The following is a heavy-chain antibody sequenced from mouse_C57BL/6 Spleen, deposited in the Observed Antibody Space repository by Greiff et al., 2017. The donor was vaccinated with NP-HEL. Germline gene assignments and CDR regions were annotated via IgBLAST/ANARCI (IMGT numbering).Heavy chain of an antibody. CDR2: IDPSDSET. D-gene: IGHD3-2*02. J-gene: IGHJ3*01. CDR1: GYTFTSYW. Sequence: VQLQQPGAELVRPGSSVKLSCKASGYTFTSYWMHWVKQRPIQGLEWIGNIDPSDSETHYNQKFKDKATLTVDKSSSTAYMQLSSLTSEDSAVYYCARQVLDSSGYWVAYWGQGTLVTVSA. V-gene: IGHV1-52*01. CDR3: ARQVLDSSGYWVAY.